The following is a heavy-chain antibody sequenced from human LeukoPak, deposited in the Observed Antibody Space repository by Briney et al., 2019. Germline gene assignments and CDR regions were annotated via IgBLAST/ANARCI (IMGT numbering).Heavy chain of an antibody. Sequence: PGGSLRLSCAASAFTFSRYWMNWVRQAPGKGLECVANIEGDGSAKNYVDSVKGRFTISRDNAENSLYLQMDSLRVEDTAIYYCARDPGWGAYDIWGQGAMVTVSS. CDR2: IEGDGSAK. D-gene: IGHD7-27*01. V-gene: IGHV3-7*01. J-gene: IGHJ3*02. CDR1: AFTFSRYW. CDR3: ARDPGWGAYDI.